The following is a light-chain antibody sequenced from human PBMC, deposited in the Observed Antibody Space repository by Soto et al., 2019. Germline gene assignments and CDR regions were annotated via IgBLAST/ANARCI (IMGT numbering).Light chain of an antibody. CDR3: QQYTSSPPGFT. J-gene: IGKJ3*01. Sequence: EIVLTQSPGTLSLFPGERATLSCRASQSVSSTYFAWYLQKPGQPPRLLIYGASKRATGVPDRFSGSGSGTDFTLAISRLEPEDFAVYFSQQYTSSPPGFTFGPGTTVEIK. CDR1: QSVSSTY. V-gene: IGKV3-20*01. CDR2: GAS.